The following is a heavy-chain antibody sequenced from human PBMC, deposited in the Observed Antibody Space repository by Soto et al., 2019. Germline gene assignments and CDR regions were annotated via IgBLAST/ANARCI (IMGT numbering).Heavy chain of an antibody. V-gene: IGHV3-30*03. CDR2: ISYDGGLQ. J-gene: IGHJ4*02. CDR1: GFTFTSYG. D-gene: IGHD5-18*01. CDR3: VSDRGYGHASVSYS. Sequence: QAHLVESGGGVVQPWRSLRLSCAASGFTFTSYGMHWVRQAPGTRLEWVAVISYDGGLQHYADSVKGRFTISRDNSKNMVLLQMNRLRAEDTAVYYCVSDRGYGHASVSYSWGQGTLVSFS.